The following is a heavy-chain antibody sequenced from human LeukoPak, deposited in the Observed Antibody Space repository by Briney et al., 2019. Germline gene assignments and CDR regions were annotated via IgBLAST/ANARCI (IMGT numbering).Heavy chain of an antibody. CDR1: GYTFTIYA. V-gene: IGHV1-3*01. CDR2: INAGNGNT. D-gene: IGHD6-13*01. J-gene: IGHJ4*02. Sequence: ASVKVSCKASGYTFTIYAMHWVRQAPGQRLEWMGWINAGNGNTKYSQKFQGRVTITRDTSASTAYMELSSLRSEDTAVYYCARDRGYSSSYHDYWGQGTLVTVSS. CDR3: ARDRGYSSSYHDY.